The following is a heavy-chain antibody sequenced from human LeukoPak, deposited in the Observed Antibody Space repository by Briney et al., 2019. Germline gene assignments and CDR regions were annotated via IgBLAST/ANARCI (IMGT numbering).Heavy chain of an antibody. CDR3: ATVRSGSWDWFDP. J-gene: IGHJ5*02. Sequence: GGSLRLSCAASGFPFSSYWMHWVRQAPGKGLVWVSRINGDGSTTTYVDSVKGRFTIYRDNAKNTVYLQMNSLRVEDTAVYYCATVRSGSWDWFDPWGQGTLVTVSS. CDR1: GFPFSSYW. CDR2: INGDGSTT. V-gene: IGHV3-74*01. D-gene: IGHD3-10*01.